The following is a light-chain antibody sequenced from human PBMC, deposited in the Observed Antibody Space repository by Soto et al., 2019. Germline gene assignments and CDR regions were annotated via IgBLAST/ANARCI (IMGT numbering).Light chain of an antibody. CDR1: QSVLYSSNNKNY. CDR2: WAY. CDR3: QQYYSTPWT. J-gene: IGKJ1*01. Sequence: DIVMTQSPDSLAVSLGERATINCKSSQSVLYSSNNKNYLAWYQQKPGQPPKLLIYWAYTRESGVPDRFSGSGSGTDYTLTISSLQAEDVAVYYCQQYYSTPWTFGQGTKVVIK. V-gene: IGKV4-1*01.